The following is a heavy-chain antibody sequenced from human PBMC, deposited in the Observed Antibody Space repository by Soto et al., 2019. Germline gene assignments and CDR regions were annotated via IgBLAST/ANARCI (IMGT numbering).Heavy chain of an antibody. CDR3: ARDHNTGDFDY. D-gene: IGHD2-2*02. CDR2: INAGNGNT. CDR1: GYTFTSYA. V-gene: IGHV1-3*01. Sequence: QVQLVQSGAEVKKPGASVKVSCKASGYTFTSYAMHWVRQAPGQRLEWMGWINAGNGNTKYSQKFQGRVTITRDTSASTAYMELSSLRSEDTAVYYWARDHNTGDFDYWGQGTLVTVSS. J-gene: IGHJ4*02.